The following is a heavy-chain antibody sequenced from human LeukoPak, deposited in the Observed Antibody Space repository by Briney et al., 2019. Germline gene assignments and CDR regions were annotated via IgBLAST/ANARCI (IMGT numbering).Heavy chain of an antibody. Sequence: PGGSLRLSCAASGFTFSRYGMHWVRQAPGKGLEWVAVIWYDGSKKNYADSVKGRFTISRDNSKNTLYLQMNTLRAEDTAVYYCAKIRSEGSGQPLAFDFWGQGTLVTVSS. CDR3: AKIRSEGSGQPLAFDF. J-gene: IGHJ4*02. V-gene: IGHV3-33*06. D-gene: IGHD6-19*01. CDR1: GFTFSRYG. CDR2: IWYDGSKK.